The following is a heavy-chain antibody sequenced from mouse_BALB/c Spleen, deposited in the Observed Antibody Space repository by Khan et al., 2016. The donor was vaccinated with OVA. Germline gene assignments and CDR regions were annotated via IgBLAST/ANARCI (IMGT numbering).Heavy chain of an antibody. CDR2: IRLKSDDYVT. CDR3: WILL. Sequence: EVKLEESGGGLVQPGGSMKLSCVASGFTFSNYWMNWVRQSPETGLEWVAEIRLKSDDYVTPYAEPGKGRFTITRDDSKSSVYLQRNNLRAEDTGSYYGWILLWGQGTTLTVSS. V-gene: IGHV6-6*02. J-gene: IGHJ2*01. CDR1: GFTFSNYW.